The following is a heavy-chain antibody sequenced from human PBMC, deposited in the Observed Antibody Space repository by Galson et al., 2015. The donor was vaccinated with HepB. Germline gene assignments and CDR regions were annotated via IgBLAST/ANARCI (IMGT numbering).Heavy chain of an antibody. J-gene: IGHJ3*02. CDR1: GGSISSYY. D-gene: IGHD6-19*01. V-gene: IGHV4-4*07. Sequence: ETLSLTCTVSGGSISSYYWSWIRQPAGKGLEWIGRIYTSGSTNYNPSLKSRVTMSVDTSKNQFSLKLSSVTAADTAVYYCAREAVAGMDDAFDIWGQGTMVTVSS. CDR2: IYTSGST. CDR3: AREAVAGMDDAFDI.